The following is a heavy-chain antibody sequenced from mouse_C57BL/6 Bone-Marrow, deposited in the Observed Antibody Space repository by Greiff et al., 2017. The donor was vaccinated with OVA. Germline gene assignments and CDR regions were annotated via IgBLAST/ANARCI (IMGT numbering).Heavy chain of an antibody. V-gene: IGHV1-64*01. CDR1: GYTFTSYW. Sequence: VQLQQSGAELVKPGASVMLSCKASGYTFTSYWMHWVKQRPGQGLEWIGMIHPNSGSTNYNEKFKSKATLTVDKSSSTAYMQLSSLTSEDSAVYYCARNLVFSYVYYYATDYWGQGTSVTVSS. D-gene: IGHD1-1*01. J-gene: IGHJ4*01. CDR2: IHPNSGST. CDR3: ARNLVFSYVYYYATDY.